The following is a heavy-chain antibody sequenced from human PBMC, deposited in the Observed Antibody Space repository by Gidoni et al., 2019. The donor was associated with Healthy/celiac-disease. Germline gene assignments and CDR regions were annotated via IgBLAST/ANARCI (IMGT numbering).Heavy chain of an antibody. CDR1: GFTLRSYS. Sequence: EVQLVESGGGLVQPGGSLRLSCLASGFTLRSYSMHWVRTAPGKGLEYVSAISSNGGSTYYADSVKGRFTISRDNSKNTLYLQMSSLRAEDTAVYYCVKSMYYYDSSGYPYFDYWGQGTLVTVSS. J-gene: IGHJ4*02. CDR3: VKSMYYYDSSGYPYFDY. D-gene: IGHD3-22*01. CDR2: ISSNGGST. V-gene: IGHV3-64D*08.